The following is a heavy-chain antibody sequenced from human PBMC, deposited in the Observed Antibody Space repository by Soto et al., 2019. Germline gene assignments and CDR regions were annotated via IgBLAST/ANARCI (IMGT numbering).Heavy chain of an antibody. D-gene: IGHD3-10*01. Sequence: GGSLRLSCAASGFTFKSYTMHWVRQAPGKGLEWVSLISWDGGSTYYADSVKGRFTISRDNSKNSLYLQMNSLRTEDTALYYCAKDARVVVSYYFDYWGQGTLVTVSS. V-gene: IGHV3-43*01. CDR2: ISWDGGST. CDR1: GFTFKSYT. CDR3: AKDARVVVSYYFDY. J-gene: IGHJ4*02.